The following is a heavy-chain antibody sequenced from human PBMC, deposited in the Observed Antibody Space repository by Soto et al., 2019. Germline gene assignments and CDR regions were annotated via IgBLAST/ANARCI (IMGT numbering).Heavy chain of an antibody. CDR1: GFTFGAYC. CDR2: INIDGTST. V-gene: IGHV3-74*03. CDR3: ARGMRDY. Sequence: EVQLVESGGGLVQPGGSLRLSCAASGFTFGAYCMHWLRQGPGKGLVWVSRINIDGTSTAYADSVKGRFAVSRDNSKNTLYLQMNSLRGEDTGIYYCARGMRDYWGQGTLVTVSS. D-gene: IGHD2-8*01. J-gene: IGHJ4*02.